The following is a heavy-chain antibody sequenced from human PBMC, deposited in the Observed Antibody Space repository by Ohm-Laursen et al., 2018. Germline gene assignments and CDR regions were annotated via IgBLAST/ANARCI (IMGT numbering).Heavy chain of an antibody. CDR1: GGSISNYY. D-gene: IGHD3-22*01. J-gene: IGHJ4*02. Sequence: SDTLSLTCAVSGGSISNYYWSWIRQPPGKGLEWIGYIYYSGSTNYNLTLKSRVTISVDTSKNQFSLKLSSVTAADSAVYYCAKYSSDSKLAYYFDYWGQGTLVTVSS. CDR3: AKYSSDSKLAYYFDY. V-gene: IGHV4-59*08. CDR2: IYYSGST.